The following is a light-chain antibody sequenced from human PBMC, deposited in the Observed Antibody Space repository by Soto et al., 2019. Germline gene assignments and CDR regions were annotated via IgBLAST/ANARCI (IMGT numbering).Light chain of an antibody. CDR3: SSYTSSSTRV. V-gene: IGLV2-14*01. Sequence: QSALPQPASVSGSPGQSITISCTGTSSDVGGYNYVSWYQQHPGKAPKLMIYEVSNRHSGVSNRCSGSKSGNTASLPISGLQAEDEADYYCSSYTSSSTRVFGTGTKLTVL. J-gene: IGLJ1*01. CDR2: EVS. CDR1: SSDVGGYNY.